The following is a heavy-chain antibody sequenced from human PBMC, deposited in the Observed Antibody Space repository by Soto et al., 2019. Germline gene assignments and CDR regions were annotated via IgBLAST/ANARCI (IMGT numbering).Heavy chain of an antibody. D-gene: IGHD3-22*01. CDR1: GFTFSSYG. CDR3: AKATYYYETSGPDY. CDR2: ISYDGSNK. V-gene: IGHV3-30*18. Sequence: VGSLRLSCAASGFTFSSYGIHWVRQAPGKGLEWVAVISYDGSNKNYADSVKGRFTISRDKSKNTLYPQMNSLRAEDTAVYYCAKATYYYETSGPDYWGQGTLVTVSS. J-gene: IGHJ4*02.